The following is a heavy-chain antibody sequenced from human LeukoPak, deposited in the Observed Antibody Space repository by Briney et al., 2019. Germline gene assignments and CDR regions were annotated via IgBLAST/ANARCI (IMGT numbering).Heavy chain of an antibody. CDR2: IYHSGST. D-gene: IGHD1-26*01. CDR3: ARDLEWEVRDQYYYYMDV. J-gene: IGHJ6*03. V-gene: IGHV4-38-2*02. Sequence: PSETLSLTCTVSGYSISSGYYWGWIRQPPGKGLQWIGSIYHSGSTYYNPSLKSRITISVDTSKNQFSLKLSSVTAADTAVYYCARDLEWEVRDQYYYYMDVWGKGTTVTVSS. CDR1: GYSISSGYY.